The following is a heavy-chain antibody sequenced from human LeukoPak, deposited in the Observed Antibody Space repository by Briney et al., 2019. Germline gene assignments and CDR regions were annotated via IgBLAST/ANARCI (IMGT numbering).Heavy chain of an antibody. CDR3: ASFAWTLNDVFDI. Sequence: ASVEVSCKASGYTFTGYYMHWVRQAPGQGLEWMGWINPNSGGTNYAQKFQGWVTMTRDTSISTAYMELSRLRSDDTAVYYCASFAWTLNDVFDIWGQGKMVTVFS. CDR1: GYTFTGYY. D-gene: IGHD3/OR15-3a*01. J-gene: IGHJ3*02. V-gene: IGHV1-2*04. CDR2: INPNSGGT.